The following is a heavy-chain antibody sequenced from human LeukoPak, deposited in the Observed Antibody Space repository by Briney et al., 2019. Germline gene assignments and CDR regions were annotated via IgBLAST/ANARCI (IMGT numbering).Heavy chain of an antibody. D-gene: IGHD5-12*01. CDR3: AKGGGYEAQYYYYYLDV. V-gene: IGHV3-30*02. J-gene: IGHJ6*03. Sequence: PGGSLRLSCAASGFTFSSYGMHWVRQAPGKGLEWVAFIRYDGSNKYYADSVKGRFTISRDNSKNTLYLQVKSLRAEDTAVYYCAKGGGYEAQYYYYYLDVWGKGTTVTISS. CDR2: IRYDGSNK. CDR1: GFTFSSYG.